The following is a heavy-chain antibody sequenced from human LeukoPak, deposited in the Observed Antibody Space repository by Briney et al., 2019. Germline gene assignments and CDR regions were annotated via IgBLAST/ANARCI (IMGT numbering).Heavy chain of an antibody. CDR3: ARAAPYYYDSSGLFDY. D-gene: IGHD3-22*01. Sequence: ASVKVSCKASGYTFTSYGISWVRRAPGQGLEWMGWTSAYNGNTNYAQKLQGRVTMTTDTSTSTAYMELRSLRSDDTAVYYCARAAPYYYDSSGLFDYWGQRTLVTVSS. CDR2: TSAYNGNT. CDR1: GYTFTSYG. V-gene: IGHV1-18*01. J-gene: IGHJ4*02.